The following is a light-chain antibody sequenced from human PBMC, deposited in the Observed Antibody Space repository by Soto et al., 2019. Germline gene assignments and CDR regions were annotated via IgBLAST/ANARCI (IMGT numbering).Light chain of an antibody. CDR1: SSDVGVYNY. J-gene: IGLJ1*01. CDR3: SSYTSSSTPYV. Sequence: QSVLTQPASVSGSPGQSITISCTGTSSDVGVYNYVSWYQQHPGKVPKLMIYDVSNRPSGVSNRFSGPKSGNTASLTISGLQAEDEADYYCSSYTSSSTPYVFGTGTKVTVL. CDR2: DVS. V-gene: IGLV2-14*01.